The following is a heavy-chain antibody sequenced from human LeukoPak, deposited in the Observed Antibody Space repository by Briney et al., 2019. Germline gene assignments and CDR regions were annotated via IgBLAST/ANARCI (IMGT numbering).Heavy chain of an antibody. Sequence: GGSLRLSCAASGFSFSTYSMNWVRQAPGKGLEWVSYISSSGHTIYYVDSVKGRFTISRDNAWNSLYLQMNSQRGEDTAVYYCARRITISGVGYYMDVWGKGTTVTVSS. CDR1: GFSFSTYS. J-gene: IGHJ6*03. CDR3: ARRITISGVGYYMDV. V-gene: IGHV3-48*01. CDR2: ISSSGHTI. D-gene: IGHD3-3*01.